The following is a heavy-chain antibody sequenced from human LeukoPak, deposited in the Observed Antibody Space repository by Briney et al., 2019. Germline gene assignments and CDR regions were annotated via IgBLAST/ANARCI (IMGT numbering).Heavy chain of an antibody. V-gene: IGHV3-21*01. D-gene: IGHD2-21*02. CDR1: GFTFSSYS. Sequence: GGSLRLSCAASGFTFSSYSMNWVRRAPGKGLEWVSSISSSSSYIYYADSVKGRFTISRDNAKNSLYLQMNSLRAEDTAVYYCARYIGGDIVVVTAIPGIDYWGQGTLVTVSS. CDR3: ARYIGGDIVVVTAIPGIDY. J-gene: IGHJ4*02. CDR2: ISSSSSYI.